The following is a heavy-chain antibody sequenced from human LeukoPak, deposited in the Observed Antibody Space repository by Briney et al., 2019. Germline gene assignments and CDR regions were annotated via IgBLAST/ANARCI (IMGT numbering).Heavy chain of an antibody. CDR2: IYPGDSDT. J-gene: IGHJ4*02. Sequence: PGASLHISCQGSGSIFTSYWIGWVRQLPGKGLEWMGIIYPGDSDTRYSPSFQGHVTVSAAKSLSTSYLQWITLHASDPAFYYCARLSGYDLTYYFAYWGQGTLVTVPA. CDR1: GSIFTSYW. CDR3: ARLSGYDLTYYFAY. V-gene: IGHV5-51*01. D-gene: IGHD5-12*01.